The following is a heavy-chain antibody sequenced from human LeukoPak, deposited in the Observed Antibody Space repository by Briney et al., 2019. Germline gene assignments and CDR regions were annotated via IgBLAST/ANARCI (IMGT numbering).Heavy chain of an antibody. Sequence: GGSLRLSCAASGFTFSNYAMSWVRQAPGKGLEWVSAISGSGGTTYYADSVKGRFTVSRDNANNTLYLQMNSLRAEDTAVYYCARSDYFDYWGQGTLVTVSS. CDR1: GFTFSNYA. CDR3: ARSDYFDY. CDR2: ISGSGGTT. V-gene: IGHV3-23*01. J-gene: IGHJ4*02.